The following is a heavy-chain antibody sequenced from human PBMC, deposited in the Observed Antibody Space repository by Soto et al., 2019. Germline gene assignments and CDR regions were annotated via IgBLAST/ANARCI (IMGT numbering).Heavy chain of an antibody. Sequence: QVKLVQSGAEVKKPGASVKVSCKASGYTFTNYAFHWVRQAPGQRLEWMGWINAGNGNTKYSQKFQGRVTITRDTSARTAYMELSSLRSEDTAVYYCARDGAVAGNANFDYWGQGTLVTVSS. CDR3: ARDGAVAGNANFDY. CDR1: GYTFTNYA. CDR2: INAGNGNT. J-gene: IGHJ4*02. D-gene: IGHD6-19*01. V-gene: IGHV1-3*01.